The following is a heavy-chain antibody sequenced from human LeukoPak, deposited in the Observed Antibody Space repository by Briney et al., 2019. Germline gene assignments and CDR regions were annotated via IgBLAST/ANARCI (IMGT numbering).Heavy chain of an antibody. V-gene: IGHV3-33*01. J-gene: IGHJ6*02. D-gene: IGHD3-9*01. CDR1: GFTFSSYG. Sequence: GRSLRLSCAASGFTFSSYGVHWVRQAPGKGLEWVAVIWYDGSNKYYADSVKGRFTISRDNSKNTLYLQMNSLRAEDTAVYYCARDLSGMDVWGQGTTVTVSS. CDR3: ARDLSGMDV. CDR2: IWYDGSNK.